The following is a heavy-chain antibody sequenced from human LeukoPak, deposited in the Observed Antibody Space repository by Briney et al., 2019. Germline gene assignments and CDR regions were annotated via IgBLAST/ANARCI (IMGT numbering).Heavy chain of an antibody. J-gene: IGHJ3*02. CDR3: ARGDAIFGVVIIPLDAFDI. CDR2: INPNSGGT. CDR1: GYTFTGYY. V-gene: IGHV1-2*02. Sequence: ASVKVSCKASGYTFTGYYMHWVRQAPGQGLEWMGWINPNSGGTNYAQKFQGRVTMTRDTSISTAYMELSSLRSEDTAVYYCARGDAIFGVVIIPLDAFDIWGQGTMVTVSS. D-gene: IGHD3-3*01.